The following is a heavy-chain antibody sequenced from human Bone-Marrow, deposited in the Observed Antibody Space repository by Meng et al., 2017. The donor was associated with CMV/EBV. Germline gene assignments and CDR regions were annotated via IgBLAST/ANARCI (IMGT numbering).Heavy chain of an antibody. Sequence: GYSFTTYWITWVRQMPGKGLEWMGRIDPSDSYVNYSPSFQGQVTISADKSISTAYLQWSSLKASDTAMYYCARHKGGTSSDNWLDPWGQGTLVTVSS. D-gene: IGHD6-6*01. CDR2: IDPSDSYV. CDR3: ARHKGGTSSDNWLDP. CDR1: GYSFTTYW. J-gene: IGHJ5*02. V-gene: IGHV5-10-1*01.